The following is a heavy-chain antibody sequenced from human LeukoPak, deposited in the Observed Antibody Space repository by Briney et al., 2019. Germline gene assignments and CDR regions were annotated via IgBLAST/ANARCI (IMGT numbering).Heavy chain of an antibody. V-gene: IGHV1-2*02. J-gene: IGHJ5*02. D-gene: IGHD2-15*01. Sequence: VSVKVSCKASGYTFTGYYMHWVRQAPGQGLEWMGWINPNSGGTNYAQKFQGRVTMTRDTSISTAYMELSRLRSDDTAVYYCARVPYCSGGSCYRNNWFDPWGQGTLVTVSS. CDR1: GYTFTGYY. CDR3: ARVPYCSGGSCYRNNWFDP. CDR2: INPNSGGT.